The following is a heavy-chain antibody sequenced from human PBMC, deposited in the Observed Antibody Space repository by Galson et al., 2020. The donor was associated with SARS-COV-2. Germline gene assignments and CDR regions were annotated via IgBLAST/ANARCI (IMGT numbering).Heavy chain of an antibody. CDR3: AREAPILTSFLDV. J-gene: IGHJ6*04. Sequence: GGSLRLSCAASGFTFSSYAMHWVRQAPGKGLEWVAVISYDGSNKYYADSVKGRFTISRDNSKNTLYLQMNSLRAEDTAVYYCAREAPILTSFLDVWGKGTTVTVSS. V-gene: IGHV3-30*01. CDR1: GFTFSSYA. CDR2: ISYDGSNK. D-gene: IGHD3-16*01.